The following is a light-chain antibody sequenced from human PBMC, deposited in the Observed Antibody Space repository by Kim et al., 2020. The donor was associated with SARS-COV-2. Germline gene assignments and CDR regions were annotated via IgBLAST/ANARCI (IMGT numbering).Light chain of an antibody. CDR2: STS. J-gene: IGKJ5*01. CDR3: QQYGSLIT. Sequence: EIVLTQSPGTLSLSPGERATLSCRASQSVSSSYLAWYQQKPGQAPRLLIYSTSSRATGIPDRFSGSGSGTDFTLTISSLEPEDSAVYYCQQYGSLITFGQGTRLEIK. V-gene: IGKV3-20*01. CDR1: QSVSSSY.